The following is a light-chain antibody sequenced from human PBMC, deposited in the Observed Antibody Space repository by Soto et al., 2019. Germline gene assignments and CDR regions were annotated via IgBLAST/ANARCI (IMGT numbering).Light chain of an antibody. CDR1: QSISDT. J-gene: IGKJ1*01. Sequence: EIVMTQSPATLSVSPGGRATLSCRASQSISDTLAWYQQKPGQAPRLLIHGASTRATGFPARFSGSGSGTDFTLTISSLQSEDFAVYYCQQDYNLTWTFGQGTKVEIK. V-gene: IGKV3-15*01. CDR2: GAS. CDR3: QQDYNLTWT.